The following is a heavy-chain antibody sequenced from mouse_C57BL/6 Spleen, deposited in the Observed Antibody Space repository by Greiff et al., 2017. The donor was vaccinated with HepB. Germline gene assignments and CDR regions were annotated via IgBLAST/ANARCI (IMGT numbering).Heavy chain of an antibody. CDR1: GYAFSSSW. D-gene: IGHD1-1*01. J-gene: IGHJ2*01. Sequence: VQLQQSGPELVKPGASVKISCKASGYAFSSSWMNWVKQRPGKGLEWIGRIYPGDGDTNYNGKFKGKATLTADKSTSTAYMQLSSLTSEDSAVYFCARITTVVLDYWGQGTTLTVSS. CDR3: ARITTVVLDY. CDR2: IYPGDGDT. V-gene: IGHV1-82*01.